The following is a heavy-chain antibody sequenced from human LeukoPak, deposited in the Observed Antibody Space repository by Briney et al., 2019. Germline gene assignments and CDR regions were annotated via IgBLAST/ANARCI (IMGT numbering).Heavy chain of an antibody. Sequence: TGGYLRLSCAASGFTFSSYAMSWVRQAPGKGLEWVSAISGSGSDTEYADSVKGRFTISRDNSKNTLYLQMSSLRVEDTAVYYCAKCSATCYANAFDIWGQGTMVTVSS. J-gene: IGHJ3*02. V-gene: IGHV3-23*01. CDR2: ISGSGSDT. D-gene: IGHD2-2*01. CDR3: AKCSATCYANAFDI. CDR1: GFTFSSYA.